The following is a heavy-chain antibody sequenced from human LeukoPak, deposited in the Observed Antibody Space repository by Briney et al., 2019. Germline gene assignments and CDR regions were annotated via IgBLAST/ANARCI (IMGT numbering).Heavy chain of an antibody. CDR2: ISSSSSTI. CDR1: GFTFSSYS. J-gene: IGHJ4*02. Sequence: PGGSLRLSCAASGFTFSSYSMNWVRQAPGKGLEWVSYISSSSSTIYYADSVKGRFTISRDNAKNSLYLQMNSLRAEDTAVYYCARVVGGTYYYDSSAFYWGQGTLVTVSS. D-gene: IGHD3-22*01. V-gene: IGHV3-48*01. CDR3: ARVVGGTYYYDSSAFY.